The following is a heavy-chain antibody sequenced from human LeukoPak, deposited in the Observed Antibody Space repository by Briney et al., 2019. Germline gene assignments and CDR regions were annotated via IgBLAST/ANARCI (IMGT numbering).Heavy chain of an antibody. V-gene: IGHV3-23*01. J-gene: IGHJ4*02. CDR3: AKDLPDYGDYIEGY. D-gene: IGHD4-17*01. Sequence: GGSLRLSCAASGFTFSSFAMSWVRQAPGKWLEWVSTISGSGGSTNYADSVKGRFTFSRDNSKNTLYLQMNSLRAEDTAVYYCAKDLPDYGDYIEGYWGQGTLVTVSS. CDR1: GFTFSSFA. CDR2: ISGSGGST.